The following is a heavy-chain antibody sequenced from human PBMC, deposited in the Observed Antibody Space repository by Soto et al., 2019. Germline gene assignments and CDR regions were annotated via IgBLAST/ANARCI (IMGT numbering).Heavy chain of an antibody. V-gene: IGHV1-69*12. CDR2: IIPIFGTA. CDR3: ARVDRYSYALDY. J-gene: IGHJ4*02. Sequence: QVQLVQSGAEVKKPGSSVKVSCKASGGTFSSYAISWVRQAPGQGLEWMGGIIPIFGTANYAQKFQGRVTIXAXXSTGTAYMELSSLRSEDTAVYYCARVDRYSYALDYWGQGTLVTVSS. CDR1: GGTFSSYA. D-gene: IGHD5-18*01.